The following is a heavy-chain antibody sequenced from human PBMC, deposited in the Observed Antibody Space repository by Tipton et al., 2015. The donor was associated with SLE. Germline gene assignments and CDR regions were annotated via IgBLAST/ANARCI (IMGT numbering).Heavy chain of an antibody. D-gene: IGHD3-10*01. Sequence: TLSLTCAAYGGSFNDYYWSWIRQPPGKGLEWIGEINHSGSTNYNPSLKSRVTISLDTSKNQFSLKLTSVTAADTAVYYCARHLWFGEPYGMDVWGQGTTVTVS. CDR3: ARHLWFGEPYGMDV. CDR1: GGSFNDYY. V-gene: IGHV4-34*01. J-gene: IGHJ6*02. CDR2: INHSGST.